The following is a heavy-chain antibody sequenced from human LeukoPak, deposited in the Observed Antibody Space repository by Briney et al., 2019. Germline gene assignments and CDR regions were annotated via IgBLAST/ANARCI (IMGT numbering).Heavy chain of an antibody. V-gene: IGHV3-9*01. Sequence: PGGSLRLSCAASGFTFDDYAMHWVRQAPGKGLEWVSGISWNSGSIGYADSVKGRFTISRDNAKNSLYVQMNSLRAEDTALYYCAKDRVTMVRGAPFDYWGQGTLVTVSS. CDR2: ISWNSGSI. D-gene: IGHD3-10*01. J-gene: IGHJ4*02. CDR1: GFTFDDYA. CDR3: AKDRVTMVRGAPFDY.